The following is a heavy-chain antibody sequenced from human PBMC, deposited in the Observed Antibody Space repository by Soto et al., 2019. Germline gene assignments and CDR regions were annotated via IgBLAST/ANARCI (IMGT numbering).Heavy chain of an antibody. D-gene: IGHD2-8*01. Sequence: PSETLSLTCAVYGGSFSGYYWSWIRQPPGKGLEWIGEINHSGSTNYNPSLKSRVTISVDTSKNQFSLKLSSVTAADTAVYYCARERIVLMVYAPYYMDVWGKGTTVTVSS. CDR1: GGSFSGYY. CDR2: INHSGST. CDR3: ARERIVLMVYAPYYMDV. V-gene: IGHV4-34*01. J-gene: IGHJ6*03.